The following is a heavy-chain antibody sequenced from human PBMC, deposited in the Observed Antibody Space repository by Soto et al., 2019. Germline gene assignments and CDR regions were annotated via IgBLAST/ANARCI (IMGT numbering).Heavy chain of an antibody. D-gene: IGHD6-13*01. V-gene: IGHV4-59*08. CDR3: ARGAAAGAWWFDP. Sequence: PSETLSLTCTVSGGSMRSYYGSWMRQPPGKGLEWIGYIYYSGSTYYNPSLKSRVTISVDTSKNQFSLKLSSVTAADTAVYYCARGAAAGAWWFDPWGQGTLVTVSS. J-gene: IGHJ5*02. CDR1: GGSMRSYY. CDR2: IYYSGST.